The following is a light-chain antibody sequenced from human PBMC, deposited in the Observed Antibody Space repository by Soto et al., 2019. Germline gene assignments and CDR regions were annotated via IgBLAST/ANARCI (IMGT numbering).Light chain of an antibody. J-gene: IGKJ1*01. Sequence: EIVLTQSPATLSLSPGERATLSCRASQSVSSYLAWYQQKPGQAPRLLIYDASNRATGIPARFSGSGSGTDFTLTISSLEPEDFTVYYCQQRSNWPRWTFGQRTKV. CDR2: DAS. CDR3: QQRSNWPRWT. V-gene: IGKV3-11*01. CDR1: QSVSSY.